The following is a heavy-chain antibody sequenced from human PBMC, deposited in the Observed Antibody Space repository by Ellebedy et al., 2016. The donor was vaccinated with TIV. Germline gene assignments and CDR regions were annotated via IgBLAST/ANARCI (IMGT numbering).Heavy chain of an antibody. V-gene: IGHV1-69*10. CDR1: GGTFSSYG. CDR2: IIPILGKA. D-gene: IGHD4-23*01. Sequence: AASVKVSCKASGGTFSSYGISWVRQAPGQGLEWMGGIIPILGKANYAQKFQGRVTLTADESTSTAYMELSSLRSEDTAVYYCARVGNYYGGNPSYYFDYWGQGTLVTVSS. CDR3: ARVGNYYGGNPSYYFDY. J-gene: IGHJ4*02.